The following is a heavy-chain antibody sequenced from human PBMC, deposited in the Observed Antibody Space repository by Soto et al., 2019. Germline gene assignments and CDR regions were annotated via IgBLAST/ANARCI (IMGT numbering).Heavy chain of an antibody. D-gene: IGHD1-26*01. CDR3: TGSSGTFRHFDY. CDR1: GFIFSDHY. Sequence: EVQLVESGGDLVQPGGSLILSCAASGFIFSDHYLDWVRQAPGRGLEWVARTRNKANGYTTECAASVKGRFTISRDDSRNSIYLQMNSLKTEDTAVYYCTGSSGTFRHFDYWGQGALVTVSS. V-gene: IGHV3-72*01. CDR2: TRNKANGYTT. J-gene: IGHJ4*02.